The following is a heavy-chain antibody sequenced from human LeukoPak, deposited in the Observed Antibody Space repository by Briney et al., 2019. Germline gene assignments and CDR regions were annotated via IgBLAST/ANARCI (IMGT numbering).Heavy chain of an antibody. V-gene: IGHV4-39*07. CDR1: GGSISSDY. Sequence: SETLSLTCTVSGGSISSDYWSWIRQPPGKGLEWIGSIYYSGSTYYNPSLKSRVTISVDTSKNQFSLKLSSVTAADTAVYYCARPAQYCSSTSCPHYFDYWGQGTLVTVSS. J-gene: IGHJ4*02. CDR3: ARPAQYCSSTSCPHYFDY. D-gene: IGHD2-2*01. CDR2: IYYSGST.